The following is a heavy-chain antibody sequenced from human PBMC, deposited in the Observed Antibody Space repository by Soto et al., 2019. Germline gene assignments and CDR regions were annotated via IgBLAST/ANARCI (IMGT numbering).Heavy chain of an antibody. D-gene: IGHD3-9*01. CDR1: GYTFTSYG. V-gene: IGHV1-18*01. CDR2: ISAYNGNT. Sequence: ASVKVSCKASGYTFTSYGISWVRQAPGQGLEWMGWISAYNGNTNYAQKLQGRVTMTTDTSTSTAYMELRSLRSDDTAVYYCAREMERNYDILTGYYAPKYYYYGMDVWGQGTTVTSP. CDR3: AREMERNYDILTGYYAPKYYYYGMDV. J-gene: IGHJ6*02.